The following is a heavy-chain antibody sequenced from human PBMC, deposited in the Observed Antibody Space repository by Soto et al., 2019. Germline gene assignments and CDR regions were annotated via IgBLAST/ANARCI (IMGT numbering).Heavy chain of an antibody. Sequence: SVKVSCKASGGTFGSYAISWVRQAPGRGLEWMGGIIPIFGTANYAQKFQGRVTITADESTSTVYMELSSLRSEDTAVYYCAREGEPQGPQHIVVVTAIHDAFGIWGQGTMVTVSS. J-gene: IGHJ3*02. D-gene: IGHD2-21*02. CDR3: AREGEPQGPQHIVVVTAIHDAFGI. CDR2: IIPIFGTA. CDR1: GGTFGSYA. V-gene: IGHV1-69*13.